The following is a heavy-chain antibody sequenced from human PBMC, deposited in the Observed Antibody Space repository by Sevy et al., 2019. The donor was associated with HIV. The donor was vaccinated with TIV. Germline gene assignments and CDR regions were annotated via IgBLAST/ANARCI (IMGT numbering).Heavy chain of an antibody. J-gene: IGHJ6*02. CDR3: STDPIILLLVTDGMDV. CDR2: IKSKADGGTI. CDR1: GFTFTYAW. V-gene: IGHV3-15*01. Sequence: GGSLRLSCAASGFTFTYAWMTWVRQAPGKGLEWLGRIKSKADGGTIDYAAPVKGRFTISRDDSKNTLYLQMNSLKTEDTGVYYCSTDPIILLLVTDGMDVWGRVTTVTVSS. D-gene: IGHD2-8*02.